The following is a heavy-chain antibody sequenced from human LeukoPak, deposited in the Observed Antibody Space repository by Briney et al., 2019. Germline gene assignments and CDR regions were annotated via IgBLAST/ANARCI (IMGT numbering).Heavy chain of an antibody. D-gene: IGHD2-15*01. J-gene: IGHJ5*02. V-gene: IGHV4-39*01. CDR3: ARLRRGYCSGGSCYSGRGNWFDP. CDR1: GSSISSSSYY. Sequence: SETLSLTCTVSGSSISSSSYYWGWIRQPPGKGLEWIGSIYYSGSTYYNPSLKSRVTISVDTSKNQFSLKLSSVTAADTAVYYCARLRRGYCSGGSCYSGRGNWFDPWGQGTLVTVSS. CDR2: IYYSGST.